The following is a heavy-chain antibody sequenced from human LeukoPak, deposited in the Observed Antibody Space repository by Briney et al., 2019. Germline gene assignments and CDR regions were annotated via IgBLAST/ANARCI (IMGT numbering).Heavy chain of an antibody. CDR2: IYYSGST. V-gene: IGHV4-39*01. Sequence: SETLSLTCTDSGGSISSSSYYWGWIRQPPGKGREWIGSIYYSGSTYYNPSLKSRVTISVDTSKNQFSLKLSSVTAADTAVYYCARHGSDYYDSSVGTFDIWGQGTMVTVSS. J-gene: IGHJ3*02. CDR1: GGSISSSSYY. CDR3: ARHGSDYYDSSVGTFDI. D-gene: IGHD3-22*01.